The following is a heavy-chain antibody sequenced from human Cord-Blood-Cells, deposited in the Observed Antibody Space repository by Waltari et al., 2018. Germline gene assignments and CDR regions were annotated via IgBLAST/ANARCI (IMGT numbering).Heavy chain of an antibody. V-gene: IGHV1-69*01. CDR2: IIPIFGTA. D-gene: IGHD3-22*01. CDR3: ASGYYDSSGYYPYYYYYGMDV. CDR1: GGTFSSYA. Sequence: QVQLVQSGAEVKKPGSSVKVSCKASGGTFSSYAISWVRQAPGQGLEWMGGIIPIFGTANYAQKFQGRVTITADESTSTAYMELSSLRSEDTAVYYCASGYYDSSGYYPYYYYYGMDVWGQGTTVTVSS. J-gene: IGHJ6*02.